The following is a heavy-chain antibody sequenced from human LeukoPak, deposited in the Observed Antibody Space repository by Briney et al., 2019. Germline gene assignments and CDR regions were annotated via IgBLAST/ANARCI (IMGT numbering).Heavy chain of an antibody. Sequence: SQALSLTCTVSGGSISSADYYWSWIRQPPGKGLEWIGYIYHSGSTYYNPSLKSRVTISVDRSKNQFSLKLSSVTAADTAVYYCARDGATYCSSTSCYPTARTFDPWGQGTLVTVSS. J-gene: IGHJ5*02. CDR2: IYHSGST. D-gene: IGHD2-2*01. CDR1: GGSISSADYY. CDR3: ARDGATYCSSTSCYPTARTFDP. V-gene: IGHV4-30-4*08.